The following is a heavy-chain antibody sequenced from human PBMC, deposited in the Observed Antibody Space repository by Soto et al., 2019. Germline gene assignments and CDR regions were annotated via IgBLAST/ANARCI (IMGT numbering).Heavy chain of an antibody. CDR2: IKQDGSEK. Sequence: EVQLVESGGGLVQPGGSLRLSCAASGFTFSSYWMSWVRQAPGKGLEWVANIKQDGSEKYYVDSVKGRFTISRDNAKNSLYLQMNSLRAEDTAVYYCAREYSSSSWGRVHFDYWGQGTLVTFSS. V-gene: IGHV3-7*01. CDR3: AREYSSSSWGRVHFDY. D-gene: IGHD6-6*01. CDR1: GFTFSSYW. J-gene: IGHJ4*02.